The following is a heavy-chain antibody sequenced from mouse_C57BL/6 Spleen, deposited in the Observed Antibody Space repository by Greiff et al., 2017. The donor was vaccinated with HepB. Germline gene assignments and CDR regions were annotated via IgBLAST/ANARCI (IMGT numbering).Heavy chain of an antibody. V-gene: IGHV1-26*01. J-gene: IGHJ2*01. CDR2: INPNNGGT. Sequence: EVQLQQSGPELVKPGASVKISCKASGYTFTDYYMNWVKQSHGKSLEWIGDINPNNGGTSYNQKFKGKATLTVDKSSSTAYMELRSLTSEDSAVYYCARWSDYGGDFDYWGQGTTLTVSS. D-gene: IGHD2-4*01. CDR1: GYTFTDYY. CDR3: ARWSDYGGDFDY.